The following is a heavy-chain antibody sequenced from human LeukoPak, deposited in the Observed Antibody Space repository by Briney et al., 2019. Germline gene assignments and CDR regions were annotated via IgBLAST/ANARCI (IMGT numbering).Heavy chain of an antibody. Sequence: GGSLRLSCSASGFTFSIYTMYWVRQPPGKGLQYVSGISGNGGSIYYADSVKGRFIISRDNSKNTLYLQMSSLRAEDTAVYYCSGGVSWGQGTLVTVSS. CDR3: SGGVS. V-gene: IGHV3-64D*06. J-gene: IGHJ5*02. D-gene: IGHD3-10*01. CDR1: GFTFSIYT. CDR2: ISGNGGSI.